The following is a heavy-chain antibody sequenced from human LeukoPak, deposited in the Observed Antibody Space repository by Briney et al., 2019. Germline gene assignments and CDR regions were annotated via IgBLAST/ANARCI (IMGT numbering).Heavy chain of an antibody. CDR1: GFTFSSYA. V-gene: IGHV3-7*01. CDR2: IKQDGSEK. CDR3: ARGGYTFEY. Sequence: GGSLRLSCAASGFTFSSYAMSWVRQAPGKGLEWVANIKQDGSEKNYVDSVKGLFTISRDNAKNSLYLQTNSLRAEDTAVYYCARGGYTFEYWGQGTLVTVSS. D-gene: IGHD5-18*01. J-gene: IGHJ4*02.